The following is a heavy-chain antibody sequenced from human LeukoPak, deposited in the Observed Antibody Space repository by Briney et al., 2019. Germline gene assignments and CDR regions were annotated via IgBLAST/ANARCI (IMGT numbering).Heavy chain of an antibody. CDR1: GGSITSSTYN. CDR2: FYYDGRT. J-gene: IGHJ5*02. V-gene: IGHV4-39*02. Sequence: SETLSLTCTVSGGSITSSTYNWGWFRQPPGKGLEWIGSFYYDGRTYYSPSLKSRVTISGDTSKNHFSLKLSSVTAADTAVYYCARRAGDWAVNWVDPWGQGTLVTVSS. D-gene: IGHD2-21*02. CDR3: ARRAGDWAVNWVDP.